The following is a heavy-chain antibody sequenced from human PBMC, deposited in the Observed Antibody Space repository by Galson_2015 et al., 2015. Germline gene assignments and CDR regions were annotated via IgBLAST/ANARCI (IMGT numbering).Heavy chain of an antibody. CDR2: MNPRSGHT. J-gene: IGHJ4*02. CDR3: ARGHYGS. Sequence: SVKVSCKASGYTFTYNDINWVRQATGQRLEWKGLMNPRSGHTEYAQKFQGRVTMTSKTATSTAYMELTSLRSEDTAVHYCARGHYGSGGQRTLFLDSS. V-gene: IGHV1-8*01. CDR1: GYTFTYND. D-gene: IGHD3-10*01.